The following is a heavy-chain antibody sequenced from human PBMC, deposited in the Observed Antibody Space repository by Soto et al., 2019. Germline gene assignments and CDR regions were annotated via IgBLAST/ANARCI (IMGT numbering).Heavy chain of an antibody. CDR3: AKGSWFDP. Sequence: GGSLRLSCAASGFTFSSYGMHWVRQAPGKGLEWVAVISYDGSNKYYADSVKGRFTISRDNPKNTLYLQMNSLRAEDTAVYYCAKGSWFDPWGQGTLVTVSS. CDR2: ISYDGSNK. J-gene: IGHJ5*02. CDR1: GFTFSSYG. V-gene: IGHV3-30*18.